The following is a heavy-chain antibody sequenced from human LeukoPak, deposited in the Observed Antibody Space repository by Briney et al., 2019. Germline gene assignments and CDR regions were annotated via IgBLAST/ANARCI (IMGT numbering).Heavy chain of an antibody. CDR1: GFTFGDYA. J-gene: IGHJ4*02. V-gene: IGHV3-49*04. CDR3: TRGVY. CDR2: IRSKAYGGTT. Sequence: GGSLRLSCTASGFTFGDYAMSWVRQAPGKGLEWVGSIRSKAYGGTTEYAASVKGRFTISRDDSKSIAYLQMNSLKIEDTAVYYCTRGVYWGQGTLVTVSS.